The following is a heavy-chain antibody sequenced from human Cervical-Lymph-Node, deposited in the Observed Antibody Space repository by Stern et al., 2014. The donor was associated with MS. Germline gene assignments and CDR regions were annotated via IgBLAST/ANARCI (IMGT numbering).Heavy chain of an antibody. CDR2: ISGSGGST. J-gene: IGHJ3*02. D-gene: IGHD3-10*01. CDR1: GFTFSSYA. Sequence: EEHLVESGGGLVQPGGSLRLSCAASGFTFSSYAMSWVRQAPGKGLEWVSAISGSGGSTYYADSVKGRFTISRDNSKNTLYLQMNSLRAEDTAVYYCAKVITMVRGVIADAFDIWGQGTMVTVSS. V-gene: IGHV3-23*04. CDR3: AKVITMVRGVIADAFDI.